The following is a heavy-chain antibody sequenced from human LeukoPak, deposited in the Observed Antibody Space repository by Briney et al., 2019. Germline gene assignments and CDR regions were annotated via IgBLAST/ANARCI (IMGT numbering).Heavy chain of an antibody. CDR3: ARDRGGEFDY. V-gene: IGHV1-69*04. J-gene: IGHJ4*02. D-gene: IGHD3-16*01. CDR2: IIPILAIA. CDR1: GGTFSTYA. Sequence: SVKVSCKASGGTFSTYAISWVRQAPGQGLEWMGRIIPILAIARNAQKFQGRLTITADKSTSTAYMELSSLRSEDTAVYYCARDRGGEFDYWGQGTLVTVSS.